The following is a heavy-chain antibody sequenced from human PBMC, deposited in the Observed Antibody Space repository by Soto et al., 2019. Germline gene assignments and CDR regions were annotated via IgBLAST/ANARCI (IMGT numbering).Heavy chain of an antibody. CDR3: ARNRVRYGGYVRYFDY. V-gene: IGHV1-69*13. Sequence: SVKVSCKASGGTFSSYAISWVRQAPGQGLEWMGGIIPIFGTANYAQKFQGRVTITADESTSTAYMELSSLRSEDTAVYYCARNRVRYGGYVRYFDYWGQGTLVTVSS. D-gene: IGHD5-12*01. J-gene: IGHJ4*02. CDR2: IIPIFGTA. CDR1: GGTFSSYA.